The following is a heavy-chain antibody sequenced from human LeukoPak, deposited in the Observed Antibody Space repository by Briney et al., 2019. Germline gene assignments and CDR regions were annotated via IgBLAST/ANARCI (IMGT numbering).Heavy chain of an antibody. J-gene: IGHJ4*02. CDR1: GDSMSSYY. CDR3: ARDSGEFGDEDFDY. V-gene: IGHV4-59*12. Sequence: PSETLSLTCTISGDSMSSYYWSWIRQPPGKGLEWIGYISYSGNTDYNPSLKSRVTISVGASKIWFSLRLSSVTAADTAVYYCARDSGEFGDEDFDYWGQGTLVTVSS. D-gene: IGHD3-10*01. CDR2: ISYSGNT.